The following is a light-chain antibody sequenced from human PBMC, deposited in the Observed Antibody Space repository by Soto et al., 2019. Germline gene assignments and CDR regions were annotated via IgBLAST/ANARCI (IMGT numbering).Light chain of an antibody. CDR3: QQYTTYPYA. J-gene: IGKJ1*01. Sequence: DIQMTQSPSTLSASVGDRVTITCRASQSTSTWLAWYQQRPGKTPKLLISEASKLESGVPSRFSVRGSATEFTLTISSLQPDDFATSYCQQYTTYPYAFGQGTKVEIK. V-gene: IGKV1-5*03. CDR2: EAS. CDR1: QSTSTW.